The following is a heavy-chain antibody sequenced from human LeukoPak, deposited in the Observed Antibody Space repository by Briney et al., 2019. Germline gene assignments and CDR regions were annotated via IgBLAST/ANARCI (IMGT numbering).Heavy chain of an antibody. CDR2: IYYSGST. Sequence: SETLSLTCTVSGGSISSYYWSWIRQPPGKGLEWIGYIYYSGSTNYNPSLKSRVTMSVDTSKNQFSLKLSSVTAADTAVYYCARGGLGYCSSTSCYAYLYWGQGTLVTVSS. D-gene: IGHD2-2*01. CDR3: ARGGLGYCSSTSCYAYLY. CDR1: GGSISSYY. J-gene: IGHJ4*02. V-gene: IGHV4-59*12.